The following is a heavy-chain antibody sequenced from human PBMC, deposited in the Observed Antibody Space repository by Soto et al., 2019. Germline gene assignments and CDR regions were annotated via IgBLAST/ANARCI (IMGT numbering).Heavy chain of an antibody. CDR2: IYYSGST. D-gene: IGHD6-13*01. J-gene: IGHJ6*02. V-gene: IGHV4-59*01. Sequence: SETLSLTCTVSGGSISSYYWSWIRQPPGKGLEWIGYIYYSGSTNYNPSLKSRVTISVDTSKNQFSLKLSSVTAADTAVYYCARTIAAAGCLDVWGHGTTVTVSS. CDR1: GGSISSYY. CDR3: ARTIAAAGCLDV.